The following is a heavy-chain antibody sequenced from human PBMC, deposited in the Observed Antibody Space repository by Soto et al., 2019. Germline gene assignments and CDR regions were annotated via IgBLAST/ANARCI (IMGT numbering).Heavy chain of an antibody. V-gene: IGHV1-18*01. CDR3: ARGRYGDY. J-gene: IGHJ4*02. Sequence: QVHLVQSGAEVKKPGASVKVSCKGSGYAFTTYGITWVRQAPGQGLEWMGWISAHNGNTNYAQKLQGRVTVTRDTATSTAYMEMRSLRSDDTAVYYCARGRYGDYWGQGALVTVSS. CDR1: GYAFTTYG. D-gene: IGHD1-1*01. CDR2: ISAHNGNT.